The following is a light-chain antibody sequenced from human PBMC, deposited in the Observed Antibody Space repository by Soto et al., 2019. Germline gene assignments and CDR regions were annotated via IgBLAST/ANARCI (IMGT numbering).Light chain of an antibody. V-gene: IGKV3-20*01. CDR1: ESVSSSN. J-gene: IGKJ4*01. Sequence: EIVLPQSPGTLSLSPGERATLYCRASESVSSSNLAWYQRKPAQPPKLLIYGASTRAIDIPDRISGSGSGTDFTLTISRLEPEVLAVYYCQQDEYSPVTFGGGTKVEIK. CDR2: GAS. CDR3: QQDEYSPVT.